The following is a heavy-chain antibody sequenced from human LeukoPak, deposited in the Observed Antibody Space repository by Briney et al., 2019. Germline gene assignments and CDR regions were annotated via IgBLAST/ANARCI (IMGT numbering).Heavy chain of an antibody. CDR3: AKDYGSVSWYFDY. CDR1: GFTFSSYW. CDR2: INTGGSTT. J-gene: IGHJ4*02. V-gene: IGHV3-74*01. D-gene: IGHD3-10*01. Sequence: GGSLRLSCAASGFTFSSYWMHWVRQLPGKGLVGVSHINTGGSTTSYADSVKGRFTISRDNSKNTLYLQMNSLRAEDTAVYYCAKDYGSVSWYFDYWGQGTLVTVSS.